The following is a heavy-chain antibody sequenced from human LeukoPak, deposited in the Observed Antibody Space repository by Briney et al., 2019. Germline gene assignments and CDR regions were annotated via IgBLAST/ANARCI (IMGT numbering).Heavy chain of an antibody. CDR1: GFTFSSYS. CDR3: SKLEPEDTAIVTGYIFS. D-gene: IGHD5-18*01. CDR2: ISSSSSYI. V-gene: IGHV3-21*01. Sequence: PGGSLRLSCAASGFTFSSYSMNWVRQAPGKGLEWVSSISSSSSYIYYADSVKGRFTISRDNAKNSLYLQMNSLRAEDTAVYYCSKLEPEDTAIVTGYIFSWGQGTLVTVSS. J-gene: IGHJ5*02.